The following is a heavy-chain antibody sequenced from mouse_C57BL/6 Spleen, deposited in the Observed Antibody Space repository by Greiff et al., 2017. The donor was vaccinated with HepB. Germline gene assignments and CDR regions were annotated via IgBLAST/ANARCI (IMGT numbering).Heavy chain of an antibody. CDR2: IYPRDGST. CDR1: GYTFTDHT. J-gene: IGHJ4*01. D-gene: IGHD1-1*01. Sequence: VQLQQSDAELVKPGASVKISCKVSGYTFTDHTIHWMKQRPEQGLEWIGYIYPRDGSTKYNEKFKGKATLTADKSSSTAYMQLNSLTSEDSAVYICARSRGSSFYYYAMDYWGQGTSVTVSS. V-gene: IGHV1-78*01. CDR3: ARSRGSSFYYYAMDY.